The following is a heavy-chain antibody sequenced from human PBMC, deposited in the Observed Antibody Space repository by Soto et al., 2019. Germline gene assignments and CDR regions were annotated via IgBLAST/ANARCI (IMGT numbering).Heavy chain of an antibody. CDR3: ARGDSTDCSNGVCSFFYNHDMDV. Sequence: ASVKVSCKASGYSFTDYHIHWVRQAPGQGLEWLGRINPKSGGTSTAQKFQGWVTMTTDTSTSTASMELTRLTSDDTAIYYCARGDSTDCSNGVCSFFYNHDMDVWGQGTTGTVAS. V-gene: IGHV1-2*04. D-gene: IGHD2-8*01. CDR1: GYSFTDYH. CDR2: INPKSGGT. J-gene: IGHJ6*02.